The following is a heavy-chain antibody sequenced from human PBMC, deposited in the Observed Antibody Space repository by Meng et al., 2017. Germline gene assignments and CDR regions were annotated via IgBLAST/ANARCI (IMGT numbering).Heavy chain of an antibody. V-gene: IGHV3-30*01. CDR3: ARSSSGYYFDY. CDR2: ISYDGSNK. Sequence: QVSLGECGGGVGRPGRSLRLSCAASGVTFSSYAMHWVRQAPGKGLEWVAVISYDGSNKYYADSVKGRFTISRDNSKNTLYLQMNSLRAEDTAVYYCARSSSGYYFDYWGQGTLVTVFS. J-gene: IGHJ4*02. D-gene: IGHD3-22*01. CDR1: GVTFSSYA.